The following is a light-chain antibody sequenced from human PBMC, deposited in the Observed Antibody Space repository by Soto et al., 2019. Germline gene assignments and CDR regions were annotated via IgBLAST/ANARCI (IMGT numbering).Light chain of an antibody. J-gene: IGKJ1*01. Sequence: ELVVPPSPATRSLSIVARAPLSCRASQSVRSYLAGYPQKPGQAPRLLIYDASNRATGIPARFSGSGSGTDFTLTISSLEPEDFAVYYCQQRSNWPWTFGQGTKVEIK. CDR1: QSVRSY. V-gene: IGKV3-11*01. CDR3: QQRSNWPWT. CDR2: DAS.